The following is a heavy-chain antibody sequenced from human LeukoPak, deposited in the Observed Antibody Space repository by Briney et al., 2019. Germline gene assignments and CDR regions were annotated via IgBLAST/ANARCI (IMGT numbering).Heavy chain of an antibody. J-gene: IGHJ4*02. CDR1: GFTFSRHW. CDR2: IKQDGSEK. V-gene: IGHV3-7*03. CDR3: SREGTTAPAGPAQDY. Sequence: GGSLRLSCAASGFTFSRHWMNWVRQAPGKGREWVANIKQDGSEKYYVDSVKGRFTISRDNAKNSLYLQMNSLKIEDTAVYFCSREGTTAPAGPAQDYWGQGTLVTVSS. D-gene: IGHD6-13*01.